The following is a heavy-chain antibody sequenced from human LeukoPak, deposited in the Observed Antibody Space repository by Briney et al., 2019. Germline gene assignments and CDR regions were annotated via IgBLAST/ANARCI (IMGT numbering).Heavy chain of an antibody. CDR3: ARSGSYYSNWFDP. J-gene: IGHJ5*02. D-gene: IGHD1-26*01. Sequence: SETLSLTCAVYGGSFSGYYWSWIRQPPGKGLEWIGEINHSGSTNYNPSLKSRVTISVDTSKNQFSLKLSSVTVADTAVYYCARSGSYYSNWFDPWGQGTLVTVSS. V-gene: IGHV4-34*01. CDR1: GGSFSGYY. CDR2: INHSGST.